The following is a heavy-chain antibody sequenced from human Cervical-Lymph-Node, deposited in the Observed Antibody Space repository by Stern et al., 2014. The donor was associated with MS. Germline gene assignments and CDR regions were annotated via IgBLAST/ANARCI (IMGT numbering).Heavy chain of an antibody. V-gene: IGHV4-61*02. D-gene: IGHD1-26*01. J-gene: IGHJ4*02. CDR1: GASISSGTSY. CDR3: ARGHWELLGNNYFDS. Sequence: QLQLQESGPGLVKPSQTLSLTCTVSGASISSGTSYWSWIRQPAGGGLEWIGRLHASGATYYNPSLKSRLTITGDKSTKQSSPKLNSVTAADTAVYYCARGHWELLGNNYFDSWGQGTLVTVPS. CDR2: LHASGAT.